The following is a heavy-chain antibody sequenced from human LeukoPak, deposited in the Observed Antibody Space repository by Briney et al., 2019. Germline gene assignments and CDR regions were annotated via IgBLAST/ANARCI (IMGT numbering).Heavy chain of an antibody. CDR1: GFNFRGCA. CDR2: ISGRGETT. V-gene: IGHV3-23*01. J-gene: IGHJ4*02. Sequence: GGSLRLSCAASGFNFRGCAMSWVCQGPGKGLEWVAGISGRGETTFYADSVKGRFTISRDNSNNTLFLQVNSLRAEDTAVYYCAKDVIRGDISYFESWGQGTLVAVSS. CDR3: AKDVIRGDISYFES. D-gene: IGHD3-10*01.